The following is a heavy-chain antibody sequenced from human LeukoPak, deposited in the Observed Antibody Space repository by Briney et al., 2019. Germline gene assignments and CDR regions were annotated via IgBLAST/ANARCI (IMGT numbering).Heavy chain of an antibody. CDR2: ISYDGSNK. D-gene: IGHD5-24*01. J-gene: IGHJ4*02. V-gene: IGHV3-30-3*01. Sequence: PGRSLRLSCAASGLTFSNYAMHWVRQAPGKGLEWVAVISYDGSNKYYADSVKGRFTISRDNSKNTLYLQMNSLRGEDTAVYYCARGDGHRTDRYIDYWGQGTLVTVSS. CDR3: ARGDGHRTDRYIDY. CDR1: GLTFSNYA.